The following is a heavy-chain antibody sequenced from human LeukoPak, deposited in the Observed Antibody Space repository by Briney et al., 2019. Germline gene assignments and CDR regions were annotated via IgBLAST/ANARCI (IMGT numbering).Heavy chain of an antibody. CDR3: ARYAGGRYLDV. J-gene: IGHJ4*02. V-gene: IGHV1-18*01. D-gene: IGHD2-2*01. CDR1: GDTFTGYS. Sequence: ASVKVSCKASGDTFTGYSISWVRHAPGQGLEWMGWISAYNGNTNYAQKFQGRVSMTTDTSTNTGHMELGSLRSGDTAVYFCARYAGGRYLDVWGQGTLVTVSS. CDR2: ISAYNGNT.